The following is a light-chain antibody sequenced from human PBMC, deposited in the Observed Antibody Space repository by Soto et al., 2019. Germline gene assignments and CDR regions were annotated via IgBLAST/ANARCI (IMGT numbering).Light chain of an antibody. J-gene: IGLJ2*01. CDR2: DVN. CDR3: SSYTTTSTL. V-gene: IGLV2-14*01. Sequence: QSVLTQPASVSGSPGQPITISCTGTSDDVGGYGFVSWYQHHPGKAPKLIIYDVNNRPSGVSDRFSVSKSGNTASLTISGLQAEDEADYYCSSYTTTSTLFGGGTKLTVL. CDR1: SDDVGGYGF.